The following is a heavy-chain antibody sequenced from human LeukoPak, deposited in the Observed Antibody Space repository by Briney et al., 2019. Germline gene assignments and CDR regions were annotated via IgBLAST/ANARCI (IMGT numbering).Heavy chain of an antibody. CDR3: ARDPNIAAAGTDWFDP. D-gene: IGHD6-13*01. CDR1: GYTFTSYG. Sequence: GASVKVSCKASGYTFTSYGISWVRQAPGQGLEWMGWISAYNGNTNYAQKLQGRVTMTTDTSTSTAYMELRSLRSDDTAVYYCARDPNIAAAGTDWFDPWGQGTLVTVSS. CDR2: ISAYNGNT. V-gene: IGHV1-18*01. J-gene: IGHJ5*02.